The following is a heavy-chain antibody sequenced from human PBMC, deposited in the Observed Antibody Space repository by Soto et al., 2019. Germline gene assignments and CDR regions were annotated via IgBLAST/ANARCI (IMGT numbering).Heavy chain of an antibody. V-gene: IGHV1-2*06. J-gene: IGHJ6*02. D-gene: IGHD3-10*01. Sequence: ASVKVSCKASGYTFTGYFIHWLRLAPGQGPEWMGRINPNSGATNFAQKFQGRVTMTRDTSISAAHMELSRLRSDDTAVYYCARDASGSRILYYYGMDVWGQGTSVTVSS. CDR3: ARDASGSRILYYYGMDV. CDR1: GYTFTGYF. CDR2: INPNSGAT.